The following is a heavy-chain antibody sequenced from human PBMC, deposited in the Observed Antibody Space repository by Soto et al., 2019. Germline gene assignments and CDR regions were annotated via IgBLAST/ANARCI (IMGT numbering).Heavy chain of an antibody. CDR1: RFPFSSHD. CDR2: IGTAGYT. J-gene: IGHJ4*02. Sequence: GGSLRLSCGSYRFPFSSHDMHWVRRATGKGLEGVSAIGTAGYTYYPGSVKGRLTISRENAKNSLYLQMNSLRAGDTAVYYCARAPPQYYDFWSSSLGYTGFDYWGQGTLVTVSS. D-gene: IGHD3-3*01. V-gene: IGHV3-13*01. CDR3: ARAPPQYYDFWSSSLGYTGFDY.